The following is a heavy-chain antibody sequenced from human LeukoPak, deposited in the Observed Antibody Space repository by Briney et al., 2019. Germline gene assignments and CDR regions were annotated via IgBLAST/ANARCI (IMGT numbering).Heavy chain of an antibody. D-gene: IGHD5-24*01. J-gene: IGHJ4*02. CDR1: GGSISSHY. CDR3: ARRDGYNSYYFYY. Sequence: SETLSLTCTVSGGSISSHYWSWIRQPPGKGLERIGYIYYSGSTNYNPSLKSRVTISVGTSKNQFSLKLSSVTAADTAVYYCARRDGYNSYYFYYWGQGTLVTVSS. V-gene: IGHV4-59*11. CDR2: IYYSGST.